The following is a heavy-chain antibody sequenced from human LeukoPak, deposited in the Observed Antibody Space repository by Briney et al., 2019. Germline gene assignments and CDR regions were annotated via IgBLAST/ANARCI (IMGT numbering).Heavy chain of an antibody. CDR3: ARDELDIVVVPAAIDYHYYMDV. CDR1: GFTFTDYY. Sequence: GGSLRLSCAASGFTFTDYYMSWIRQAPGKGLEWVSYISSSGSTIYYADSVKGRFTISRDNAKNSLYLQMNSLRPEDTAVYYCARDELDIVVVPAAIDYHYYMDVWGKGTTVTVSS. J-gene: IGHJ6*03. V-gene: IGHV3-11*04. D-gene: IGHD2-2*03. CDR2: ISSSGSTI.